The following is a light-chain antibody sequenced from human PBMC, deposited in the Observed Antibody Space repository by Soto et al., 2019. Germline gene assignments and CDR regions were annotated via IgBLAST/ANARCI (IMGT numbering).Light chain of an antibody. CDR2: GAS. CDR3: QQYNNWWT. Sequence: EIVMTQSPATLSVSPGERATISCRASQSVSNNLAWYQKKPGQAPRLLIYGASTRSTGIPARFSGSGSGTEFTLTISSLQSEDFAFYYCQQYNNWWTFGQGNRVDIK. J-gene: IGKJ1*01. CDR1: QSVSNN. V-gene: IGKV3-15*01.